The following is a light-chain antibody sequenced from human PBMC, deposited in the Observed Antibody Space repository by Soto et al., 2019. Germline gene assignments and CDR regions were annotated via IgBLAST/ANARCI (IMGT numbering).Light chain of an antibody. CDR2: AAS. J-gene: IGKJ3*01. V-gene: IGKV1-27*01. CDR1: QGIRNF. CDR3: QKYSSVPV. Sequence: DIQMTQSPTSLSASVGDRVTITCRASQGIRNFVAWYQQKPEKAPKLLIYAASTLQSGVPSRFSGSGSGTDFTLTINRLQPEDVATYSCQKYSSVPVFGPGTKVEIK.